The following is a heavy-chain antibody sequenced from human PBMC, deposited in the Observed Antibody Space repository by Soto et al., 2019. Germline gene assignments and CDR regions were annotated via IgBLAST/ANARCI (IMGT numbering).Heavy chain of an antibody. Sequence: QVQLVESGGGVVQPGRSLRLSCAASGFNFSSYGMHWVRQAPGKGLEWVAVISYDGSNKYYADSVKGRFTISRDNSKNTLYLQMNSLRAEDSAVYYCAKDKGIAAVYYYYGMDVWGQGTTVTVSS. CDR3: AKDKGIAAVYYYYGMDV. CDR2: ISYDGSNK. D-gene: IGHD6-13*01. J-gene: IGHJ6*02. CDR1: GFNFSSYG. V-gene: IGHV3-30*18.